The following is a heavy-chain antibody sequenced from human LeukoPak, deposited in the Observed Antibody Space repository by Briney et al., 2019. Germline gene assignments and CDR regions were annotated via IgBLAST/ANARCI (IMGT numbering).Heavy chain of an antibody. V-gene: IGHV1-2*06. Sequence: ASVKVSCKASGYTFTDYYMHWVRQAPGQGLEWMGRINPNSGSTNYAQKFQGRVTMTRDTSISTAYMELSRLRSDDTAVYYCARHVYCRSTSCSYYYYYMDVWGKGTTVTVSS. J-gene: IGHJ6*03. D-gene: IGHD2-2*01. CDR3: ARHVYCRSTSCSYYYYYMDV. CDR2: INPNSGST. CDR1: GYTFTDYY.